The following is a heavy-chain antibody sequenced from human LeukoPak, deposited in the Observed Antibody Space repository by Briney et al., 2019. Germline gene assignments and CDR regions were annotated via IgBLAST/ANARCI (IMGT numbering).Heavy chain of an antibody. J-gene: IGHJ5*02. Sequence: GGSLRLSCAASGFTFNGYWMSWVRKAPGKGLEWVANIKEDGSAQYYVGSVKGRFTISRDNAKNSLNLQMNSLRAEDTAVYYCATSSNAPGNHWGQGTLVTVS. CDR1: GFTFNGYW. CDR3: ATSSNAPGNH. D-gene: IGHD2-2*01. CDR2: IKEDGSAQ. V-gene: IGHV3-7*01.